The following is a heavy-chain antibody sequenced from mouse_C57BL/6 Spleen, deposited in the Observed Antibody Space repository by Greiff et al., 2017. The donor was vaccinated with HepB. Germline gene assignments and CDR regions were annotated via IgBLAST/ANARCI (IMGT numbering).Heavy chain of an antibody. D-gene: IGHD1-1*01. V-gene: IGHV5-4*01. J-gene: IGHJ2*01. CDR1: GYTFTSYA. Sequence: EVHLVESGGGLVKPGGSLKLSCAASGYTFTSYAMSWVRQTPEKRLEWVATISDGGGYTYYPDNVKGRNTISRDNAKNTLYLHMSQLNSEDAAMYYCERGGGYYYVSSYFDYWGKGTTLTVSS. CDR2: ISDGGGYT. CDR3: ERGGGYYYVSSYFDY.